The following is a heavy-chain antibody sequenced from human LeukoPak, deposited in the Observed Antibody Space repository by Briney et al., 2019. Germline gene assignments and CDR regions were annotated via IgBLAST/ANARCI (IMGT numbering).Heavy chain of an antibody. Sequence: GASVKVSCKASGYTFSGYYMHWVRQAPGQGLEWMGWINPNSGGTNYVQKLQGRVTMTRDTSISTAYMELSRLRSDDTAVYYCARDYYGSGSYPPFDPWGQGTLVTVSS. V-gene: IGHV1-2*02. CDR3: ARDYYGSGSYPPFDP. CDR2: INPNSGGT. J-gene: IGHJ5*02. CDR1: GYTFSGYY. D-gene: IGHD3-10*01.